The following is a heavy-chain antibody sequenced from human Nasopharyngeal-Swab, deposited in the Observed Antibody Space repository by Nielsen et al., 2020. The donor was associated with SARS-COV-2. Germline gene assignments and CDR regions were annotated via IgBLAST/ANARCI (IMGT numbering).Heavy chain of an antibody. Sequence: ASVKVSCKVSGSTLTELSMHWVRQAPGKGLEWLGGFDPEDGETIYAQKFQGRVTMTEDTSTDTAYMELSSLRSEYTAVYYCATAGSPANYYDSSGYYYINWFDPWGQGTLVTVSS. CDR1: GSTLTELS. CDR2: FDPEDGET. D-gene: IGHD3-22*01. CDR3: ATAGSPANYYDSSGYYYINWFDP. J-gene: IGHJ5*02. V-gene: IGHV1-24*01.